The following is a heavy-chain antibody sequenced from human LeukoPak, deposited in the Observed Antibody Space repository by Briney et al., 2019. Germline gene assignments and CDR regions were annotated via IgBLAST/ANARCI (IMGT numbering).Heavy chain of an antibody. J-gene: IGHJ4*02. D-gene: IGHD1-14*01. CDR3: ATETIGRHYDY. V-gene: IGHV3-21*01. CDR1: GLTFSSCG. Sequence: GGSLRLSCAASGLTFSSCGFNWVRQAPGKGLEWVSSIGPTGTDRYYADSVRGRFTISRDDAKNSMYLQMDSLRDEDTAVYYCATETIGRHYDYWGQGTLLTVSS. CDR2: IGPTGTDR.